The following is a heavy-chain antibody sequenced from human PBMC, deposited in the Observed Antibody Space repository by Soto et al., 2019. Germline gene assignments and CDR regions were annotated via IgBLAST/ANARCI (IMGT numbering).Heavy chain of an antibody. J-gene: IGHJ6*02. CDR1: GGTFSSYA. Sequence: SVKVSCKASGGTFSSYAISWVRQAPGQGLEWMGGIIPIFGTANYAQKFQGRVTITADESTSTAYMELSSLRSEDTAVYYCARGRAGCSGGSCYPNYYGMDVWGQGTTVTVSS. D-gene: IGHD2-15*01. V-gene: IGHV1-69*13. CDR3: ARGRAGCSGGSCYPNYYGMDV. CDR2: IIPIFGTA.